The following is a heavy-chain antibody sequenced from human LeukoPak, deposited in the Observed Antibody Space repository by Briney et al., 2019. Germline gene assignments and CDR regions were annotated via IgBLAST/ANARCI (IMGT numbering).Heavy chain of an antibody. J-gene: IGHJ5*02. D-gene: IGHD3-10*02. V-gene: IGHV1-69*05. CDR2: IIPIFGTA. CDR1: GGTFSSYA. CDR3: ARVFRAGLNWFDP. Sequence: SVKVSCKASGGTFSSYAISWVRQAPGQGLEWMGGIIPIFGTANYAQKLQGRVTMTTDTSTSTAYMELRSLRSDDTAVYYCARVFRAGLNWFDPWGQGTLVTVSS.